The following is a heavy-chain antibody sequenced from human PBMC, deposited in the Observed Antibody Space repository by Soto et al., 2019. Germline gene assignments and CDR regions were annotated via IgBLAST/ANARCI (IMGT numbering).Heavy chain of an antibody. J-gene: IGHJ3*02. CDR3: ARDPQRLYYDFWSGTHDAFDI. Sequence: GGSLRLSCAASGFTFSSYAMHWVRQAPGKGLEWVAVISYDGSNKYYADSVKGRFTISRDNSKNTLYLQMNSLRAEDTAVYYCARDPQRLYYDFWSGTHDAFDIWGQGTMVTVSS. CDR1: GFTFSSYA. D-gene: IGHD3-3*01. CDR2: ISYDGSNK. V-gene: IGHV3-30-3*01.